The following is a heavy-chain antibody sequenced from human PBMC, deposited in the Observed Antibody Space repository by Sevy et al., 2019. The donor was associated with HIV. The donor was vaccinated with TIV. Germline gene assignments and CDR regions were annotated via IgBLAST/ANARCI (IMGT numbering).Heavy chain of an antibody. D-gene: IGHD2-15*01. CDR2: FDPQDDEI. CDR3: ATVGLRYYSGSSSYQGDWFDP. V-gene: IGHV1-24*01. Sequence: ASVKVSCKVSGYTLTKLSIHWVRQAPGKGLEWLGDFDPQDDEIIYAQRFQGRLTMTEDTSTETAYMQLSCLTSEDTAVYYCATVGLRYYSGSSSYQGDWFDPWGQGTLVTVSS. J-gene: IGHJ5*02. CDR1: GYTLTKLS.